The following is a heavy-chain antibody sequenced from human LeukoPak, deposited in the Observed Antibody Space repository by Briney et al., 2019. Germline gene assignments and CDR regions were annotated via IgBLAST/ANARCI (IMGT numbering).Heavy chain of an antibody. Sequence: GASVKVSCKASGGTFSSYAISWVRQAPGQGLEWMGGIIPIFGTANYAQKFQGRVTITADKSTSTAYMELSSLRSVDTAVYYCARDFLAAAGTDYWGQGTLVTVSS. CDR1: GGTFSSYA. CDR3: ARDFLAAAGTDY. V-gene: IGHV1-69*06. D-gene: IGHD6-13*01. J-gene: IGHJ4*02. CDR2: IIPIFGTA.